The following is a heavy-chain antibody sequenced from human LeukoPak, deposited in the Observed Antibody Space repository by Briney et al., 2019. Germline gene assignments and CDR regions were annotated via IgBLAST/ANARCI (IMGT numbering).Heavy chain of an antibody. J-gene: IGHJ4*02. CDR1: GFTFSRHW. CDR3: TSDTVDTAVGIDY. D-gene: IGHD5-18*01. Sequence: GGSLRLSCAASGFTFSRHWMHWVRHAPGKGLAWVSRINNDGSSISYADSAKGRFTISRDNAKNTLYLQMNSLRAEDTAVYYCTSDTVDTAVGIDYWGQGTLVTVSP. CDR2: INNDGSSI. V-gene: IGHV3-74*01.